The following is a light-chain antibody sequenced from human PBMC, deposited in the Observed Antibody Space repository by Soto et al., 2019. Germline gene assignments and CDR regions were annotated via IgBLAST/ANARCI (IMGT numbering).Light chain of an antibody. J-gene: IGLJ3*02. CDR2: LNSDGSH. CDR1: SGHSSYS. Sequence: QSVLTQSPSASASLGASVKLTCTLSSGHSSYSIAWHQQQPQKGPRYLMKLNSDGSHRKGDGIPDCFSGSSSGAERSLTISSLQSEDESDYYCQTWVSGIRVFGGGTKLTVL. V-gene: IGLV4-69*01. CDR3: QTWVSGIRV.